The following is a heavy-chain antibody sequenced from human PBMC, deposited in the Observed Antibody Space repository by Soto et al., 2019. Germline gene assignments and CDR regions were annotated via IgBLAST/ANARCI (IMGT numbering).Heavy chain of an antibody. CDR1: GFTFNNYA. CDR2: ISSSSSCI. Sequence: GGSLRLSCAASGFTFNNYARTWVRQAPGKGLEWVSSISSSSSCIYYADSVKGRFTISRDNAKNSLYLQMNSLRAEDTAVYYCARGSGSSWTFDYWGQGTLVTVSS. CDR3: ARGSGSSWTFDY. V-gene: IGHV3-21*01. J-gene: IGHJ4*02. D-gene: IGHD6-13*01.